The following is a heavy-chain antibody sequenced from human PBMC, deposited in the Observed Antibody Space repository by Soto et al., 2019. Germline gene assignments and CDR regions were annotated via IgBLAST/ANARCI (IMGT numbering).Heavy chain of an antibody. D-gene: IGHD5-12*01. CDR3: ARETGDGGYRHLYGMDV. Sequence: GGSLRLSCAASGFTFSSYSMNWVRQAPGKGLEWVSYISSSSSTIYYADSVKGRFTISRDNAKNSLYLQMNSLRDEDTAVYYCARETGDGGYRHLYGMDVWGQGTTVTVSS. V-gene: IGHV3-48*02. J-gene: IGHJ6*02. CDR2: ISSSSSTI. CDR1: GFTFSSYS.